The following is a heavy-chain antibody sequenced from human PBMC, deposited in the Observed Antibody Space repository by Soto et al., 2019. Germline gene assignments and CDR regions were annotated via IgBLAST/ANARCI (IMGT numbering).Heavy chain of an antibody. Sequence: GGSLRLSYAASGFTFSTYSVNWVLQAPGKGLEWVSSISSSSTYIYYADSVKGRFTISRDNAKNSLYLQMNSLRAEDTAVYYCARYWGSNANFDSWGQETLVTVSS. CDR3: ARYWGSNANFDS. V-gene: IGHV3-21*01. CDR2: ISSSSTYI. CDR1: GFTFSTYS. D-gene: IGHD7-27*01. J-gene: IGHJ4*02.